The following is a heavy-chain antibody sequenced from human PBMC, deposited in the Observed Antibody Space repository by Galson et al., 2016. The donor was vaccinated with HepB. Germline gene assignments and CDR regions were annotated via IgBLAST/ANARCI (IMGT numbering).Heavy chain of an antibody. J-gene: IGHJ3*01. CDR1: GFRFSDYA. D-gene: IGHD5-12*01. CDR3: AKDREWLRYTSDGIDV. V-gene: IGHV3-30*18. CDR2: ISYDGRDK. Sequence: SLRLSCAVSGFRFSDYAMHWVRQAAGKGLECVAVISYDGRDKYYADSVKGRFTISRDNPKNTLDLQMNSLRTEDTALYYCAKDREWLRYTSDGIDVWGQGTTVTVSS.